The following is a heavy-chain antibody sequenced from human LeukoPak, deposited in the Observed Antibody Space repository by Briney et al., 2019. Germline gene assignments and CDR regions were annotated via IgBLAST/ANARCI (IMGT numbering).Heavy chain of an antibody. Sequence: PGGSLRLSCAASGFTFSDYFMSWIRQAPGKGLEWIGEINHSGSTNYNPSLKSRVTISVDTSKNQFSLKLSSVTAADTAVYYCASRPTVTTGWHFDYWGQGTLVTVSS. CDR3: ASRPTVTTGWHFDY. CDR1: GFTFSDYF. D-gene: IGHD4-17*01. CDR2: INHSGST. V-gene: IGHV4-34*01. J-gene: IGHJ4*02.